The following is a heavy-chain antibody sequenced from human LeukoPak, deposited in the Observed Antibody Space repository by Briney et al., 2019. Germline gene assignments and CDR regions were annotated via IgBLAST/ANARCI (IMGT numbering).Heavy chain of an antibody. CDR1: GFTFGDYY. D-gene: IGHD3-3*01. V-gene: IGHV3-11*04. CDR2: ISSSGSTI. CDR3: ARAGYYDFWSGYKPDYMDV. Sequence: GGSLRLSCAASGFTFGDYYMSWIRQAPGKGLEWVSYISSSGSTIYYADSVKGRFTISRDNAKNSLYLQMNSLRAEDTAVYYCARAGYYDFWSGYKPDYMDVWGKGTTVTVSS. J-gene: IGHJ6*03.